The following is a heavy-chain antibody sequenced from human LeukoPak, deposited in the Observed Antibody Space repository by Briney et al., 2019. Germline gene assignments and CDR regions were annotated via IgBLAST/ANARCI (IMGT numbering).Heavy chain of an antibody. J-gene: IGHJ4*02. CDR2: ISYGGSNN. D-gene: IGHD3-22*01. Sequence: GGSLRLSCAAYGFTCSSYDMHWLRQAPGKGLGWVADISYGGSNNYYADSVKGRFTISRDNSKNTLYLQMNSLRAEDTAVYYCARDRQFTYYYDSSGYYFDYWGQGTLVTVSS. CDR3: ARDRQFTYYYDSSGYYFDY. V-gene: IGHV3-30-3*01. CDR1: GFTCSSYD.